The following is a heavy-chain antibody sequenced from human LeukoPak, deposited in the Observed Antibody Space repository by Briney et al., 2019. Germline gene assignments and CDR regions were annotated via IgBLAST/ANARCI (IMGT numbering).Heavy chain of an antibody. CDR2: IYYSGST. Sequence: SGTLSLTCAVSGGSISSYNWWSWVRQPPGKGLEWIGEIYYSGSTNYNPSLKSRVTISVDKSKNQFSLRLSSVTAADTAVYFCARQYYGSGSYFDYWGQGTLVTVSS. J-gene: IGHJ4*02. CDR1: GGSISSYNW. CDR3: ARQYYGSGSYFDY. D-gene: IGHD3-10*01. V-gene: IGHV4-4*02.